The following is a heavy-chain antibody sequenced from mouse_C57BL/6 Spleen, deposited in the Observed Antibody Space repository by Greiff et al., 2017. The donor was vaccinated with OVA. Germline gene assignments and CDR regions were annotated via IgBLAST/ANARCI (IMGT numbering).Heavy chain of an antibody. D-gene: IGHD1-1*01. CDR3: ARGATVNYAMDY. CDR1: GYTFPSYG. Sequence: VQRVESGAELARPGASVKLSCKASGYTFPSYGISWVKQRPGQGLEWIGEIYPRSGNTYYNEKFKGKATLTADKSSSTAYMELRSLTSEDSAVYFCARGATVNYAMDYWGQGTSVTVSS. V-gene: IGHV1-81*01. J-gene: IGHJ4*01. CDR2: IYPRSGNT.